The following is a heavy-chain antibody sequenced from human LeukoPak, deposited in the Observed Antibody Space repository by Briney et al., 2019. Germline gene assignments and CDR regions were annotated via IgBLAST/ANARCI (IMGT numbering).Heavy chain of an antibody. Sequence: GGTLRLSCAASGLTFSSYAMICASHAPGKGLEWVSDNSGSGGSKYYADSVKGRFPISRDNSKNTLYLQMNSLRAEDTAVYYCAKDLTGDYDYYYYGMDVWGKGTTVTVSS. CDR1: GLTFSSYA. D-gene: IGHD4-17*01. V-gene: IGHV3-23*01. CDR2: NSGSGGSK. CDR3: AKDLTGDYDYYYYGMDV. J-gene: IGHJ6*04.